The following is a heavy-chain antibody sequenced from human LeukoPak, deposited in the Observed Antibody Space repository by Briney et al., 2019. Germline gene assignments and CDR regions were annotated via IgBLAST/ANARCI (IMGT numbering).Heavy chain of an antibody. J-gene: IGHJ5*02. CDR1: GFTFSDHY. V-gene: IGHV3-23*01. D-gene: IGHD3-3*01. Sequence: GGSLRLSCAASGFTFSDHYMQWVRQAPGKGLEWVSAISGSGGTTYYADSVKGRFTISRDNSKNTLYLKMNSLRAEDTAVYYCAKGSNDFWSGYLPGFDPWGQGTLVTVPS. CDR2: ISGSGGTT. CDR3: AKGSNDFWSGYLPGFDP.